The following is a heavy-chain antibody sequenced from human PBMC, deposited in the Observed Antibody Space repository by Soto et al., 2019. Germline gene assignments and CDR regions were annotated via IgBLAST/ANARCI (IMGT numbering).Heavy chain of an antibody. D-gene: IGHD2-8*01. J-gene: IGHJ5*02. CDR1: GFTFSAYS. V-gene: IGHV3-48*02. CDR2: ITAGSDTV. CDR3: ARDNGMAGSFDP. Sequence: QVVESGGGLVQPGGSLRLSCAASGFTFSAYSMNWARQAPGQGLEWVSYITAGSDTVFYADSVKGRFTISRDNAKNSLYLQMNSLRDEDTAVYYCARDNGMAGSFDPWGPGTLVTVSS.